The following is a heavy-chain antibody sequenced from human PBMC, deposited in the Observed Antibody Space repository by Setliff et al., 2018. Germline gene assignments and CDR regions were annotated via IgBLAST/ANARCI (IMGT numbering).Heavy chain of an antibody. J-gene: IGHJ5*02. D-gene: IGHD6-19*01. Sequence: ASVKVSCKTSGFMFSTYGLSWVRQAPGQGPEWIGCISGFTGDTKYAPKFQDRVILTIDESSTTAHMELRSLTSDDTAFYYCARATRDSGGWYYEYNWFDPWGQGTLVTVSS. CDR3: ARATRDSGGWYYEYNWFDP. CDR1: GFMFSTYG. CDR2: ISGFTGDT. V-gene: IGHV1-18*01.